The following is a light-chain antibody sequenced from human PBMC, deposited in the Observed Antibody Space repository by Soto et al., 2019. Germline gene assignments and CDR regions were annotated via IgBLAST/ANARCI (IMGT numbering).Light chain of an antibody. V-gene: IGKV1-12*01. CDR2: ALS. Sequence: IQVTQSPSSVSATEGDRVTITCRASQGIKNWLAWYQQKPGKAPELLIYALSYLESGVPARFSGCGSGTDFTLTISSLQPEDFATYYCQHYNSHLEAFGQGTKVDIK. CDR1: QGIKNW. J-gene: IGKJ1*01. CDR3: QHYNSHLEA.